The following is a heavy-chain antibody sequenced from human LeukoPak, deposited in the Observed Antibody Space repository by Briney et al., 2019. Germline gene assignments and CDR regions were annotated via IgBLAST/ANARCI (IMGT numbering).Heavy chain of an antibody. CDR1: GGSISSYY. D-gene: IGHD3-10*01. Sequence: SETLSLTCTVSGGSISSYYWSWIRQPPGKGLEWIGYIYYSGSTNYNPSLKSRVTISVDTSKNQFSLKLSSVTAADTAVYYCAREVELLWHWFDPWGQGTLVTVSS. V-gene: IGHV4-59*01. J-gene: IGHJ5*02. CDR3: AREVELLWHWFDP. CDR2: IYYSGST.